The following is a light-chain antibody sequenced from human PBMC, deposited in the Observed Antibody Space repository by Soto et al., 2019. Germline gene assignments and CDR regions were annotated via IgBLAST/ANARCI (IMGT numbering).Light chain of an antibody. V-gene: IGKV1-9*01. CDR2: TAS. Sequence: DIQLTQSPSFLSASVGDRVSITCRASQGISTYLAWYQQRPGKAPKLLIHTASTLQSGVPSRFSGSGSGTEFTLTISSLQPEDFATYYCQQRSNWPPYTFGPGTKVEIK. J-gene: IGKJ3*01. CDR3: QQRSNWPPYT. CDR1: QGISTY.